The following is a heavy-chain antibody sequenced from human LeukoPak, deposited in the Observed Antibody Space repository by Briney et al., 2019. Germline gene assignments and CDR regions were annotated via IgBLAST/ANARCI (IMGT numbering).Heavy chain of an antibody. D-gene: IGHD3-10*01. CDR1: GFTFSSYG. CDR3: AKDVARFGELLDH. V-gene: IGHV3-30*18. Sequence: LPGRSLRLSCAASGFTFSSYGMHWVRQAPGKGLEWVAVISYDGSNKYYADSVKGRFTISRDNSKNTLYLQKNSLRAEDTAVYYCAKDVARFGELLDHWGQGTLVTVSS. J-gene: IGHJ4*02. CDR2: ISYDGSNK.